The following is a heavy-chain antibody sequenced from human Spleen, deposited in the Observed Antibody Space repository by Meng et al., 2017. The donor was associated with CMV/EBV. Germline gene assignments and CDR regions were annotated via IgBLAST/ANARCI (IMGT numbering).Heavy chain of an antibody. CDR1: GFTFSSYS. V-gene: IGHV3-21*01. CDR3: ARDLGGNYGMDV. Sequence: GESLKISCAASGFTFSSYSMNWVRQAPRKGLEWVSSISSSSSYIYYADSVKGRFTISRDNAKNSLYLQMNSLRAEDTAVYYCARDLGGNYGMDVWGQGTTVTVSS. CDR2: ISSSSSYI. J-gene: IGHJ6*02. D-gene: IGHD1-26*01.